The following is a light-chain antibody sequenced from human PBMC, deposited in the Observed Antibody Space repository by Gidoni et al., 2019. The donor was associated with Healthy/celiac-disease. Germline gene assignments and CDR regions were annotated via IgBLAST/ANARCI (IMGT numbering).Light chain of an antibody. CDR1: SSNIGAGYD. CDR3: QSYDSSLSGSRV. J-gene: IGLJ2*01. CDR2: GNS. Sequence: QSVLTQPPSVSGAPGQRVTISCTGSSSNIGAGYDGHWYQQLPGTAPKLPIYGNSNRPSGVPDRFSGSKSGTSASLAITGLQAEDEADYYCQSYDSSLSGSRVFGGGTKLTVL. V-gene: IGLV1-40*01.